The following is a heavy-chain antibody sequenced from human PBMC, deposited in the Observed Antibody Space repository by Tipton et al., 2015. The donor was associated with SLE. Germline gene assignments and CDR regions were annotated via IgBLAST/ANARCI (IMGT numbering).Heavy chain of an antibody. CDR1: GGSISSHY. Sequence: TLSLTCTVSGGSISSHYWSWIRQPPGKGLEWIGYIYYSGSTNYNPSPKSRVTISVDTSKNQFSLKLSSVTAADTAVYYCARFLGGMDVWGQGTTVTVSS. CDR3: ARFLGGMDV. V-gene: IGHV4-59*08. J-gene: IGHJ6*02. CDR2: IYYSGST.